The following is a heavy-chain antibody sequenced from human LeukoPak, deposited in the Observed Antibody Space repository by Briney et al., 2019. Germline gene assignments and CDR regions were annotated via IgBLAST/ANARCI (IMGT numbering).Heavy chain of an antibody. J-gene: IGHJ4*02. CDR1: GYTFTSYY. CDR2: INPSGGT. Sequence: ASVKVSCKASGYTFTSYYMHWVRQAPGQGLEWRGIINPSGGTSYAQKLQGRITMTRDTSTSTLYMELSSLRSEDTAVYYCAREGVAGTGLDYWGQGTLVTVSS. D-gene: IGHD6-13*01. CDR3: AREGVAGTGLDY. V-gene: IGHV1-46*01.